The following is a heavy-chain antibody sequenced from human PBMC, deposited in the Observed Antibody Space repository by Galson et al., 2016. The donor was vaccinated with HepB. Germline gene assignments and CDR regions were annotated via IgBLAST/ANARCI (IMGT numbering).Heavy chain of an antibody. CDR3: ARGSSSRSIYYYYYYTMDV. D-gene: IGHD6-6*01. J-gene: IGHJ6*02. V-gene: IGHV3-33*08. CDR2: IWYDRGKE. Sequence: SLRLSCAASGFTFSNYWMSWVRQAPGKGLEWVAVIWYDRGKEYYTESVKGRFTISRDNSKNTLYLEMNTLRVEDTAVYFCARGSSSRSIYYYYYYTMDVWGQGTTVTVSS. CDR1: GFTFSNYW.